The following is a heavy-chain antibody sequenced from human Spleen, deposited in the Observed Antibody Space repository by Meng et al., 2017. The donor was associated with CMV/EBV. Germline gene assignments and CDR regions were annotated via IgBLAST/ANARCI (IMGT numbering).Heavy chain of an antibody. CDR3: TRHWDCSSTSCYFDY. CDR2: IRSKANSYAT. Sequence: FTFSGSAMDWVRQASGKGLEWVGRIRSKANSYATAYAASVKGRFTISRDDSKNTAYLQMNSLKTEDTAVYYCTRHWDCSSTSCYFDYWGQGTLVTVSS. CDR1: FTFSGSA. J-gene: IGHJ4*02. V-gene: IGHV3-73*01. D-gene: IGHD2-2*01.